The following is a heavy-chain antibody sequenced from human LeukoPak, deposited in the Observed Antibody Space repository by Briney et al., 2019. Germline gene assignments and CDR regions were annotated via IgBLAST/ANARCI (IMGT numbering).Heavy chain of an antibody. V-gene: IGHV4-31*01. Sequence: SETLSLTCSVSGGPLSSGGYSWSWSRQHPGKGLEWLGYIYYSGSTYYTRSLQSQHTQTVDTSKNRFSQQLSSVTAADTAVYYWARGLATIIVVVPAARVRSFDPWGQGTLVTVSS. CDR1: GGPLSSGGYS. CDR3: ARGLATIIVVVPAARVRSFDP. CDR2: IYYSGST. D-gene: IGHD2-2*01. J-gene: IGHJ5*02.